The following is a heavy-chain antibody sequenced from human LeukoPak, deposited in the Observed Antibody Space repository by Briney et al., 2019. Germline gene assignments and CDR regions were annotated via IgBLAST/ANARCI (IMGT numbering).Heavy chain of an antibody. Sequence: SETLSLTCGVYGGSFSGYYWSWIRQPPGKGLEWIGEINHSGRTNYNPSLKSRVTMSVDTSKKQFSLKLSSVTAADTAVYYCASKGIAAVGCIDAFDIWGQGTMVTVSS. J-gene: IGHJ3*02. CDR2: INHSGRT. V-gene: IGHV4-34*01. CDR3: ASKGIAAVGCIDAFDI. D-gene: IGHD6-13*01. CDR1: GGSFSGYY.